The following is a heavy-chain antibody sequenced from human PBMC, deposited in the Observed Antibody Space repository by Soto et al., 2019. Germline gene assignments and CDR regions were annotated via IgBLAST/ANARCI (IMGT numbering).Heavy chain of an antibody. CDR3: ARADEGDYVYYYYYMDV. CDR1: GFTFSSYS. J-gene: IGHJ6*03. D-gene: IGHD4-17*01. Sequence: GGSLRLSCAASGFTFSSYSMNWVRQAPGKGLEWVSSISSSSSYIYYADSVKGRFTISRDNAKNSLYLQMNSLRAEDTAVYYCARADEGDYVYYYYYMDVWGKGTTVTVSS. CDR2: ISSSSSYI. V-gene: IGHV3-21*01.